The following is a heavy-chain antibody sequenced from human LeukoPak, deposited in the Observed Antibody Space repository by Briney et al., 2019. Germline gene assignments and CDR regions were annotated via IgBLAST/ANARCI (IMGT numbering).Heavy chain of an antibody. CDR1: GFTFSSYA. CDR2: ISSSNSYI. D-gene: IGHD3-3*01. V-gene: IGHV3-21*01. J-gene: IGHJ3*02. Sequence: GGSLRLSCAASGFTFSSYAMSWDRQAPGKGLEWVSVISSSNSYIYYADSVKGRFTISRDNAKNALYLQMNSLRAEDTAVYYCASEAYFDFRDAFHIWGQGTLVTVSS. CDR3: ASEAYFDFRDAFHI.